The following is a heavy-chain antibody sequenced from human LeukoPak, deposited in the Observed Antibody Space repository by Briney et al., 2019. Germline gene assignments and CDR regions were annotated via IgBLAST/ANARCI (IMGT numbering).Heavy chain of an antibody. J-gene: IGHJ4*02. V-gene: IGHV1-18*01. Sequence: ASVKVSCKASGYTFTSYGISWVRQAPGQGLEWMGWISAYNGNTNYAQKVQDRVTMTTDRSTSTAYMELRSLRSDDTAVYYCARAPTTIKDKRYYFDYWGQGTLVTVSS. D-gene: IGHD2-15*01. CDR2: ISAYNGNT. CDR1: GYTFTSYG. CDR3: ARAPTTIKDKRYYFDY.